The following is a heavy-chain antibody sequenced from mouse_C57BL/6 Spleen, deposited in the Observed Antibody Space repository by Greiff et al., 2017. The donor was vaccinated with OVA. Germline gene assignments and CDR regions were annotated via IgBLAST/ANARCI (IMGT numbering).Heavy chain of an antibody. V-gene: IGHV14-3*01. Sequence: VQLQQSVAELVRPGASVKLSCTASGFNIKNTFIHWVKQRPEQGLEWIGRIDPANGNTKYAPKFQGKATITADPSSNTAYLQLSSLTSEDTAIYYCARTGSSYDWGQGTTLTASS. D-gene: IGHD1-1*01. CDR2: IDPANGNT. CDR3: ARTGSSYD. J-gene: IGHJ2*01. CDR1: GFNIKNTF.